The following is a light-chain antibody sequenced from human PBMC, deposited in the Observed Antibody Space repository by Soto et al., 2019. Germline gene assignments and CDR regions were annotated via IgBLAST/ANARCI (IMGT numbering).Light chain of an antibody. CDR3: HQRQSWPRT. CDR2: DAS. Sequence: DIQMTQSPSSLSASVGDRVTITFQASQDISNYLNWYQQKPGKAPKLLIYDASNLETGVPSRFSASGSGTDFTLTISDVQPEDFALYYCHQRQSWPRTFGQGTKVDI. CDR1: QDISNY. V-gene: IGKV1-33*01. J-gene: IGKJ1*01.